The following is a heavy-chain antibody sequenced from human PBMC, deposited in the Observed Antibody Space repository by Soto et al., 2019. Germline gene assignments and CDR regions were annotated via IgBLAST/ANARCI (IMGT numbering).Heavy chain of an antibody. D-gene: IGHD4-17*01. J-gene: IGHJ5*02. CDR3: ARAFDYDSWFDP. Sequence: SVKVSCKASGFTFTSSAMQWVRQARGQRLEWIGWIVVGSGNTNYAQKFQERVTITRDMSTSTAYMELSSLRSEDTAVYYCARAFDYDSWFDPWGQGTLVTVSS. CDR2: IVVGSGNT. CDR1: GFTFTSSA. V-gene: IGHV1-58*02.